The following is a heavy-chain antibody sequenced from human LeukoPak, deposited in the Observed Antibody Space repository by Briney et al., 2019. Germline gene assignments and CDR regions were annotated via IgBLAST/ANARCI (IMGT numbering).Heavy chain of an antibody. J-gene: IGHJ4*02. V-gene: IGHV4-34*01. CDR1: GGSFSGYY. CDR2: INHSGST. D-gene: IGHD3-10*01. CDR3: ARHNRADYYGSGSYYTFDY. Sequence: SETLPLTCAVYGGSFSGYYWSWIRQPPGKGLEWIGEINHSGSTNYNPSLKSRVTISVDTSKNQFSLKLSSVTAADTAVYYCARHNRADYYGSGSYYTFDYWGQGTLVTVSS.